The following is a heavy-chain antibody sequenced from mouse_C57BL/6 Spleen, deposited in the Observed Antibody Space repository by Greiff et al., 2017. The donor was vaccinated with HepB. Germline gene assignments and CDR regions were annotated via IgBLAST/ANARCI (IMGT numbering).Heavy chain of an antibody. V-gene: IGHV1-82*01. CDR1: GYAFSSSW. J-gene: IGHJ2*01. CDR3: AREYYDDDFDD. CDR2: IYPGDGDT. Sequence: QVQLQQSGPELVKPGASVKISCKASGYAFSSSWMNWVKQRPGKGLEWIGRIYPGDGDTNYNGKFKGKATLTADKSASTAYMQLSSLTSEDSAVYFCAREYYDDDFDDWGQGTTLTVSS. D-gene: IGHD2-4*01.